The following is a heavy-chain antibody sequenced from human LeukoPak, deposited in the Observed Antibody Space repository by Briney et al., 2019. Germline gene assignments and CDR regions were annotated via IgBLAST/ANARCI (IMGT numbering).Heavy chain of an antibody. D-gene: IGHD4-17*01. CDR3: ARDFGDYERRYDY. J-gene: IGHJ4*02. CDR2: ISSSSSYI. V-gene: IGHV3-21*01. CDR1: GFTFSNYW. Sequence: GGSMRLACAASGFTFSNYWMGWDRQAPGKGLEWVSSISSSSSYIYYADSVKGRFTISRDNAKNSLYLQMNSLRAKDTAVYYCARDFGDYERRYDYWGQGTLVTVSS.